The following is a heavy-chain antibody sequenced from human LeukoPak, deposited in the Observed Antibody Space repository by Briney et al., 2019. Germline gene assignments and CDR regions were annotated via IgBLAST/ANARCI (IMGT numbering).Heavy chain of an antibody. CDR2: ISSSGSYM. CDR3: ARDGRPAAMAHTLN. CDR1: GFTFSSYT. Sequence: KPGGSLRLSCVVSGFTFSSYTMNWVRQAPGRGLEWVSSISSSGSYMIYADSVKGRFTISRDNAKNSLYLQMNSLRAEGTAMYYLARDGRPAAMAHTLNWRQGTVDSDSS. J-gene: IGHJ4*02. D-gene: IGHD2-2*01. V-gene: IGHV3-21*01.